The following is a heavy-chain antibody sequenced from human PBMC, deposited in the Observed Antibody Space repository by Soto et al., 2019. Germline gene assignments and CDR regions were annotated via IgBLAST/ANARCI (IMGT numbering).Heavy chain of an antibody. J-gene: IGHJ4*02. Sequence: QVQLQESGPGLVKPSETLSLTCSVSGGSIISHYWSWIRQPPGKGLEWIGYIHYTGSTDYNPSLRSRLTISVNTSKNQFSLQLTSVAAADTAVYYCAGGGWSMDYWGQGTLVTVSS. CDR1: GGSIISHY. CDR3: AGGGWSMDY. V-gene: IGHV4-59*11. D-gene: IGHD2-15*01. CDR2: IHYTGST.